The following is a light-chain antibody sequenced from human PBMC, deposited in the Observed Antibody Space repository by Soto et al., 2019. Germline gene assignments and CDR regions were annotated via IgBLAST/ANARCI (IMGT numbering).Light chain of an antibody. J-gene: IGLJ3*02. V-gene: IGLV2-8*01. CDR1: SSDVGGYHY. CDR2: EVS. Sequence: QSALTQPASVSGSPGQSITISCTGTSSDVGGYHYVSWYQQHPGKAPKLMIYEVSKRPSGVPDRFSGSKSGNTASLTVSGRQDEDEADYYCNSYAGSNNWVFGGGTKLTVL. CDR3: NSYAGSNNWV.